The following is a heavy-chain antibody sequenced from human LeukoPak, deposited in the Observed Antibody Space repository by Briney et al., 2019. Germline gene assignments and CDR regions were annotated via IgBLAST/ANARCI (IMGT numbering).Heavy chain of an antibody. Sequence: GESLKISCKGSGYIFTSYWIGWVRQMPGKGLEWMGIIYPGDSDTRYSPSFQGQATISADKSISTAYLQWSSLKASDTAMYYCATVVAAAPGAFDIWGQGTMVTVSS. D-gene: IGHD2-15*01. J-gene: IGHJ3*02. CDR1: GYIFTSYW. CDR2: IYPGDSDT. V-gene: IGHV5-51*01. CDR3: ATVVAAAPGAFDI.